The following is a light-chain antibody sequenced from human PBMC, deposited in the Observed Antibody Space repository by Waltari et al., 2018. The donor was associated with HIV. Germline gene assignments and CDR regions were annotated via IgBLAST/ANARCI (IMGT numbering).Light chain of an antibody. CDR3: QQYYGKFWT. V-gene: IGKV4-1*01. J-gene: IGKJ1*01. CDR1: QSVFYRPPNKNF. Sequence: DIVLTPFPNSLAVSLGERATIRCRSSQSVFYRPPNKNFFSWDQKKSGQPTRLRIYWASTRENGVPDRFTGSGAGADFTLTISNLQPEDVATYDCQQYYGKFWTFGQGTKVEV. CDR2: WAS.